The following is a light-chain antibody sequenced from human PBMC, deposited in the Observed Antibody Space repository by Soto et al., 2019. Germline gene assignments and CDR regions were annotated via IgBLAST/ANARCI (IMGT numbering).Light chain of an antibody. Sequence: DVQMTQSPSSLSASVGDRVTITCRASQRVNNYLNWYQLKPGKAPNLLIYAASSLQIGVPDRFGGSASGTNFTLSISSLQPEDFATYYCQQSYMTPWTFGQGTKVEIK. J-gene: IGKJ1*01. CDR2: AAS. V-gene: IGKV1-39*01. CDR3: QQSYMTPWT. CDR1: QRVNNY.